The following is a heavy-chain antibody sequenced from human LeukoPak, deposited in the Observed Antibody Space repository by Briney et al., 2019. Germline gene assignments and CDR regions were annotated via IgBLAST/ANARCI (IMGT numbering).Heavy chain of an antibody. CDR1: GFTFSSYT. Sequence: GGSLRLSCAASGFTFSSYTMNWVRQAPGKGLEWVSYISSSGSTIYYADSVKGRFTISRDNAKNSLYLQMNSLRAEDTAVYYCARGLDIAVAGTSDYWGQGTLVTVSS. CDR3: ARGLDIAVAGTSDY. V-gene: IGHV3-48*04. CDR2: ISSSGSTI. D-gene: IGHD6-19*01. J-gene: IGHJ4*02.